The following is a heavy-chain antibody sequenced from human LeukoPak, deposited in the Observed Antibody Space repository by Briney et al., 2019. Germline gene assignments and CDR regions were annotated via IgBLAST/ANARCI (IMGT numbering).Heavy chain of an antibody. D-gene: IGHD4-11*01. CDR2: INHSGST. J-gene: IGHJ4*02. CDR1: GASFSVYY. Sequence: SETLSLTCAVYGASFSVYYWTWIRQPPGKGLEWIGEINHSGSTNYNPSLKSRVTISVDTSKNQFSLKLTSVTAADTAVYYCARGYDYGNYNDWGQGTLVTVSS. V-gene: IGHV4-34*01. CDR3: ARGYDYGNYND.